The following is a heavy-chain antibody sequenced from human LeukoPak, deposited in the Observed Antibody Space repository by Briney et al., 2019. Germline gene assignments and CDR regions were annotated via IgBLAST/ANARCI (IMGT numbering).Heavy chain of an antibody. V-gene: IGHV4-34*01. CDR3: ARGPYQGKSGYYSY. CDR1: GGSFNDYY. CDR2: ITHSETT. D-gene: IGHD3-22*01. Sequence: PSETLSLTCAVYGGSFNDYYWTWIRQSPGKGLEWIGEITHSETTNHNPSLKSRVTMSVDTSKNQFSLRLNSVIAADTAVYYCARGPYQGKSGYYSYWGQGSRVTVSS. J-gene: IGHJ4*02.